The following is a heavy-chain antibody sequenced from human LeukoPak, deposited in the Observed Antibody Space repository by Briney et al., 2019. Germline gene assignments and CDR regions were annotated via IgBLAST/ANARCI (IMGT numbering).Heavy chain of an antibody. V-gene: IGHV3-30*18. Sequence: GGPWRLPWEASGFSFSPFGMHGARRAPGRGREWGQVISYDGTKKYYADSVKGRFTISRDKSKNTMYLQMNSLRDEDTAVYYCAKATIIRGADARNFDYWGQGTLVTVSS. CDR1: GFSFSPFG. J-gene: IGHJ4*02. CDR2: ISYDGTKK. CDR3: AKATIIRGADARNFDY. D-gene: IGHD3-10*01.